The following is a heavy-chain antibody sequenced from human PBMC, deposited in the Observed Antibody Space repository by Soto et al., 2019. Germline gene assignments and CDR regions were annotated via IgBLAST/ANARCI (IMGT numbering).Heavy chain of an antibody. CDR3: ARHCSGGSCYFDY. J-gene: IGHJ4*02. D-gene: IGHD2-15*01. CDR1: GGSITTNSYY. Sequence: PSETLSLTCTVSGGSITTNSYYWGWIRQAPGKGLEWIGNIFYSGNTYYNPSLKSRVTISVDTSTNQFSLKVTSVTAADTAVYYCARHCSGGSCYFDYWXQGTLVTVSS. CDR2: IFYSGNT. V-gene: IGHV4-39*01.